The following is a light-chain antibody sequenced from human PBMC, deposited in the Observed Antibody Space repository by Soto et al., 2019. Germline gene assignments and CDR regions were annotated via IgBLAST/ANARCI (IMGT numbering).Light chain of an antibody. CDR2: DVS. CDR1: SSDVGGYNY. J-gene: IGLJ2*01. CDR3: SSYTSSSTLV. V-gene: IGLV2-14*01. Sequence: QPMLTQPASVSGSPGQSITISCTGTSSDVGGYNYVSWYQQHPGKAPKLMIYDVSNRPSGVSNRFSGSKSGNTASLTISGLQAEDEADYYCSSYTSSSTLVFGGGTKVTVL.